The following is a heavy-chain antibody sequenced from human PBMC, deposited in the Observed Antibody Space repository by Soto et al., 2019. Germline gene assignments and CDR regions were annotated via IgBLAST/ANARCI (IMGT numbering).Heavy chain of an antibody. V-gene: IGHV4-31*03. CDR2: IYYSGST. Sequence: SETLSLTCTVSGGSISSGGYYWSWIRQHPGKGLEWIGYIYYSGSTYYNPSLKSRVTISVDTSKNQFPLKLSSVTAADTAVYYCARHYDILTGYGMGVWGQGTTVTVSS. D-gene: IGHD3-9*01. CDR3: ARHYDILTGYGMGV. CDR1: GGSISSGGYY. J-gene: IGHJ6*02.